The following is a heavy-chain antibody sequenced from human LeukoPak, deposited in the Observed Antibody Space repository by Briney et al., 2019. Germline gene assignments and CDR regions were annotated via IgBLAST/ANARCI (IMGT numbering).Heavy chain of an antibody. D-gene: IGHD6-13*01. CDR1: GGSISSSSYY. CDR3: ARRPYSSSWLNYFDY. V-gene: IGHV4-39*01. Sequence: SETLSRTCTVSGGSISSSSYYWGWIRQPPGKGLEWIGSIYYSGSTYYNPSLKSRVTISVDTSKNQFSLKLSSVTAADTAVYYCARRPYSSSWLNYFDYWGQGTLVTVSS. J-gene: IGHJ4*02. CDR2: IYYSGST.